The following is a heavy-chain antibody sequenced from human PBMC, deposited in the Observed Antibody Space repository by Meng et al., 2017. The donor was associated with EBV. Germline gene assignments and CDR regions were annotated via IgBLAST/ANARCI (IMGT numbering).Heavy chain of an antibody. CDR3: AKSSSSTPGVVDS. D-gene: IGHD2-2*01. CDR2: IYDGGTT. CDR1: GAAVSGGTSH. V-gene: IGHV4-61*01. J-gene: IGHJ4*02. Sequence: HGQVQDRGPGLGKPSESLSLPLTVSGAAVSGGTSHWSWIRQPPGKELQWIGYIYDGGTTIYNPSLKSRVTIFLDTSRNQFSLGLRSVTTADTAVYYCAKSSSSTPGVVDSWGQGTLVTVSS.